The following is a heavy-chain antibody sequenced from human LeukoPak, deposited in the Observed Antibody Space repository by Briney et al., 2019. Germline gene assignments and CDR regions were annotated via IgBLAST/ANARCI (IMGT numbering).Heavy chain of an antibody. CDR1: GFIVSRYS. J-gene: IGHJ6*02. V-gene: IGHV3-48*01. CDR2: VSSSGSTI. D-gene: IGHD1-7*01. CDR3: ARRKLTYYYGMDV. Sequence: GGSLRLSCAASGFIVSRYSMNWVRQAPGKGLEWVSYVSSSGSTIYYADSVKGRFTISRDNAENSLDLQMNTLRAEDTAVYYCARRKLTYYYGMDVWGQGTTVTVSS.